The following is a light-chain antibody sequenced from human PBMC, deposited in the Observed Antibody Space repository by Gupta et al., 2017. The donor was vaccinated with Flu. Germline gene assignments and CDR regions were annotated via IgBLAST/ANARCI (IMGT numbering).Light chain of an antibody. CDR2: GAS. Sequence: PATLSVSPGEGAPLSCRASQTVTSNLAWYQQKPGQPPRLLIYGASTRATGFPARFSGSGYGTEFSLTISSLQSEDFAVYYCQQYNDWPLTFGGGTKVEIK. CDR1: QTVTSN. CDR3: QQYNDWPLT. V-gene: IGKV3-15*01. J-gene: IGKJ4*01.